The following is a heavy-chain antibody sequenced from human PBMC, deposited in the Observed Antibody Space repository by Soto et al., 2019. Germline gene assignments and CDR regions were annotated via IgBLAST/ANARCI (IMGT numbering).Heavy chain of an antibody. J-gene: IGHJ6*02. CDR2: IIPIFGTA. Sequence: RASVKVSCKASGGTFSSYAISWVRQAPGQGLEWMGGIIPIFGTANYAQKFQGRVTITADESTSTAYMELSSLRSEDTAVYYCARYRGYYYYGMDVWGQGTTVTVSS. D-gene: IGHD1-26*01. CDR3: ARYRGYYYYGMDV. V-gene: IGHV1-69*13. CDR1: GGTFSSYA.